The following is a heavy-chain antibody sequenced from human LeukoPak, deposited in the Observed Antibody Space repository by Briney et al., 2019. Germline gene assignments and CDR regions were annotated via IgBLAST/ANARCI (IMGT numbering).Heavy chain of an antibody. CDR3: AKDSGGGRVGWFDP. CDR2: IYHSEST. V-gene: IGHV4-38-2*02. J-gene: IGHJ5*02. CDR1: GFFLRSGLY. D-gene: IGHD3-16*01. Sequence: SETLSLPRTVSGFFLRSGLYLGWIRHTPGEGLEWVGSIYHSESTYYNPSLMSRVTLSVDTSKNQFSLKLSSVTAADTAVYYCAKDSGGGRVGWFDPWGQGTLVTVSS.